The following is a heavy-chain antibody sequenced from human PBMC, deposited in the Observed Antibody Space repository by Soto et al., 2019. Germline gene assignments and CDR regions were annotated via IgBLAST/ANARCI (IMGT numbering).Heavy chain of an antibody. D-gene: IGHD3-9*01. V-gene: IGHV3-11*01. CDR3: ARSPPPYDILTGYYKGPHYFDY. CDR1: GFTFSDYY. Sequence: GGSLRLSCAASGFTFSDYYMSWIRQAPGKGLEWVSYISSSGSTIYYADSVEGRFTISRDNAKNSLYLQMNSLRAEDTAVYYCARSPPPYDILTGYYKGPHYFDYWGQGTLVTVSS. CDR2: ISSSGSTI. J-gene: IGHJ4*02.